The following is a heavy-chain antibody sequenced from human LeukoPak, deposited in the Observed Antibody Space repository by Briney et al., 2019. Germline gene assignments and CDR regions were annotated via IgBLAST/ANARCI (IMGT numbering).Heavy chain of an antibody. CDR2: IISDGSST. V-gene: IGHV3-74*01. D-gene: IGHD1-26*01. CDR1: GFTFSSYW. CDR3: TRVGLTSGSYFSFDY. J-gene: IGHJ4*02. Sequence: GGSLRLSCAASGFTFSSYWMHWVRQAPGKGLVWVSRIISDGSSTNYADSVKGRFTISRDNAKNTLYLQMNSLRVEDTAVYYCTRVGLTSGSYFSFDYWGQGTLVTVSS.